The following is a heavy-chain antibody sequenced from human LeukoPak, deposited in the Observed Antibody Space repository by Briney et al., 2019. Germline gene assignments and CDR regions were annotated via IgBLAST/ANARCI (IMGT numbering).Heavy chain of an antibody. CDR3: ARVMTGEWNWFDP. Sequence: GRSLRLSCAASGFTFSRYWMHWVRQAPGKGLVWVSRIDGDGSRATYADSVTGRFTISRDNAKNTVYLQMNSLRAEDTAVYFCARVMTGEWNWFDPWGQGTLVTVSS. V-gene: IGHV3-74*01. CDR2: IDGDGSRA. J-gene: IGHJ5*02. D-gene: IGHD7-27*01. CDR1: GFTFSRYW.